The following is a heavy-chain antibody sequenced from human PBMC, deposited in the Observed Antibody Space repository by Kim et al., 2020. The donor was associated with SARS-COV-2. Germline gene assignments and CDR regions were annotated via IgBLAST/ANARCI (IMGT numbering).Heavy chain of an antibody. J-gene: IGHJ4*02. V-gene: IGHV4-4*07. Sequence: GNTNYNPSLKSRVTMSIDTSKNQFSLKLSSVTAADTAVYYCASSGGHSEYWGQGTVVTVSS. CDR3: ASSGGHSEY. D-gene: IGHD6-6*01. CDR2: GNT.